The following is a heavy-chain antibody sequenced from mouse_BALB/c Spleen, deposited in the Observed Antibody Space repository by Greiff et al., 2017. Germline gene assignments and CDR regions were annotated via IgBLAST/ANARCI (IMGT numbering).Heavy chain of an antibody. CDR2: IWSGGST. CDR3: ARTYYYGSRDPWYFDV. Sequence: QVQLKQSGPGLVQPSQSLSITCTVSGFSLTSYGVHWVRQSPGKGLEWLGVIWSGGSTDYNAAFISRLSISKDNSKSQVFFKMNSLQANDTAIYYCARTYYYGSRDPWYFDVWGAGTTVTVSS. V-gene: IGHV2-2*02. D-gene: IGHD1-1*01. J-gene: IGHJ1*01. CDR1: GFSLTSYG.